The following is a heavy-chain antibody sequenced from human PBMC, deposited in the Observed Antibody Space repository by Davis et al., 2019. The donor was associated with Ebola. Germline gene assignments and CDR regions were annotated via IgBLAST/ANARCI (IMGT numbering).Heavy chain of an antibody. CDR3: AKDLVDDSPAGY. J-gene: IGHJ4*02. CDR2: ISSSSSYI. CDR1: GFTFSSYS. D-gene: IGHD3-22*01. V-gene: IGHV3-21*01. Sequence: PGESLKISCAASGFTFSSYSMNWVRQAPGKGLEWVSSISSSSSYIYYADSVKGRFTISRDNSKNTLYLQMNSLRAEDTAVYYCAKDLVDDSPAGYWGQGTLVTVSS.